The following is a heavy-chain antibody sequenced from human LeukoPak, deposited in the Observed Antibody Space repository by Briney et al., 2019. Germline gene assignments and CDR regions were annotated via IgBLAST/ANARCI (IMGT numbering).Heavy chain of an antibody. V-gene: IGHV3-30*04. Sequence: GGSLRLSCAASGFTFSTYAMHWVRQAPGKGLEWVAFIRYDGSNKYYADSVKGRFTISRDNSKNTLYLQMNSLRVEDTAVYYCVRASYTSSKFDYWGQGTLVTVSS. CDR2: IRYDGSNK. CDR3: VRASYTSSKFDY. D-gene: IGHD6-13*01. J-gene: IGHJ4*02. CDR1: GFTFSTYA.